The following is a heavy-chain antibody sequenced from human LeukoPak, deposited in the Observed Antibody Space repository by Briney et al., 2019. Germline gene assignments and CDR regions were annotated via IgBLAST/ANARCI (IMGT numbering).Heavy chain of an antibody. CDR1: GGSISSYY. J-gene: IGHJ6*03. Sequence: SETLSLTCTVSGGSISSYYWSWIRQPPGKGLEWIGYISYSGSTNYNPSLKSRVTISVDTSKNQFSLKLSSVTAADTAVYYCARAPGLRFLEWSAYYYYYYMDVWGKGTTVTVSS. CDR2: ISYSGST. V-gene: IGHV4-59*01. D-gene: IGHD3-3*01. CDR3: ARAPGLRFLEWSAYYYYYYMDV.